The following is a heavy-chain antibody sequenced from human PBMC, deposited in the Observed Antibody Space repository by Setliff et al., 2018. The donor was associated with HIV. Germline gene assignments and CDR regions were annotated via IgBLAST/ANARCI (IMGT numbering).Heavy chain of an antibody. CDR2: IYYTGIP. Sequence: KPSETLSLTCSVFGGSMNSHYWSWIRQPPGKGLEWIGLIYYTGIPTDNTSLKSRVTMSVARSKNQFSLRLTSVTAADTAMYYCARVARVNPFDPWGQGTLVTVSS. CDR1: GGSMNSHY. V-gene: IGHV4-59*11. J-gene: IGHJ5*02. CDR3: ARVARVNPFDP.